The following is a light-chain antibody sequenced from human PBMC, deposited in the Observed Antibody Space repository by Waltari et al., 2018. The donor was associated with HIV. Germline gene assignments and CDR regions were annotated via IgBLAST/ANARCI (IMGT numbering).Light chain of an antibody. CDR2: GAS. J-gene: IGKJ5*01. V-gene: IGKV3-15*01. CDR1: QSVSSN. CDR3: QQYTNWPIT. Sequence: EIVMTQSPVTLSVSPGERATLSCRASQSVSSNLAWYKQKPGQAPRLSIYGASARATGIPDRLSGSGSGTEFTLTISSLQSEDFAVYYCQQYTNWPITFGQGTRLEI.